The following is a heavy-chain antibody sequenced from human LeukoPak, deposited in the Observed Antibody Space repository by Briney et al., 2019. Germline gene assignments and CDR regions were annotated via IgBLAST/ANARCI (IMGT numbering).Heavy chain of an antibody. CDR3: ARGRRIVVVPAAPRQYNWFDP. CDR2: ISSSGSTI. J-gene: IGHJ5*02. D-gene: IGHD2-2*01. V-gene: IGHV3-11*01. Sequence: PGGSLRLSCAAPGFTFSDYYMSWIRQAPGKGLEWVSYISSSGSTIYYADSVKGRFTIFRDNAKNSLYLQMNSLRAEDTAVYYCARGRRIVVVPAAPRQYNWFDPWGQGTLVTVSS. CDR1: GFTFSDYY.